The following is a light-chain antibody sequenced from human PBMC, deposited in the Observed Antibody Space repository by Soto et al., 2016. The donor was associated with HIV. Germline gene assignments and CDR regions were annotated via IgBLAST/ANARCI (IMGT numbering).Light chain of an antibody. CDR3: QAWDSITVI. J-gene: IGLJ2*01. CDR2: QDK. Sequence: SYELTQPSSVSVSPGQTASITCSGDKLGDKYVSWYQQRPGQSPVMVIYQDKKRPSGIHERFSGSNSGNTATLTISGTQAMGEADYYCQAWDSITVIFGGGTKLTVL. CDR1: KLGDKY. V-gene: IGLV3-1*01.